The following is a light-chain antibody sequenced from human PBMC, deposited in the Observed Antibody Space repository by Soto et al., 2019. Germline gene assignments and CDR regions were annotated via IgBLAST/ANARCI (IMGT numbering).Light chain of an antibody. CDR3: QQYNSYSRT. V-gene: IGKV1-5*03. CDR2: KAS. CDR1: QSISSW. Sequence: LQLTQSPSTLSASVSYTVTLTTRPSQSISSWLAWYQQKPGKAPKLLIYKASSLESGVPSRFSGSGSGTEFTLTISSLQPDDFAAYYCQQYNSYSRTFGQGTKVDIK. J-gene: IGKJ1*01.